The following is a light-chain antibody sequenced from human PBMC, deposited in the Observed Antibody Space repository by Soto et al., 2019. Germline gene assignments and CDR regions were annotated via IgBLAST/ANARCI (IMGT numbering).Light chain of an antibody. CDR3: SSYTTSRNVL. CDR1: SSNLGDYTF. CDR2: EVS. J-gene: IGLJ2*01. Sequence: QSALTQPASMSGSPGQSITISCTGTSSNLGDYTFISWYQQHPGKAPKLIIYEVSNRPSGVSNRFSGSKSGNTASLTISGLQAEDEADYYCSSYTTSRNVLFGGGTKVTVL. V-gene: IGLV2-14*01.